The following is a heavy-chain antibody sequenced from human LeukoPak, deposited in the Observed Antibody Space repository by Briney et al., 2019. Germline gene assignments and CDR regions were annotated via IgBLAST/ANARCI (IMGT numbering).Heavy chain of an antibody. CDR2: IKSKTDGGTT. CDR3: TTRYCSSTSCSGEGWFDP. J-gene: IGHJ5*02. D-gene: IGHD2-2*01. Sequence: GGSLRLSCAASGFTFSNAWMSWVRQAPGKGLEWVGRIKSKTDGGTTDYAAPVKGRFTISRDDSKNTLYPQMNSLKTEDTAVYYCTTRYCSSTSCSGEGWFDPWGQGTLVTVSS. V-gene: IGHV3-15*01. CDR1: GFTFSNAW.